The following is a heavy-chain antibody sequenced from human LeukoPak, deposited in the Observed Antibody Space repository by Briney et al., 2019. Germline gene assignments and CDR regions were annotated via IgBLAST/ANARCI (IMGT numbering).Heavy chain of an antibody. D-gene: IGHD3-9*01. CDR1: GYTFTSYG. V-gene: IGHV1-18*01. Sequence: ASVKVSCKASGYTFTSYGISWVRQAPGQGLEWMGWISAYNGNTNYAQKLQGRVTMTTDTSTSTAYMELRSLRSEDTAVYYCAREYFDSPGGGVGFDYWGQGTLVTVSS. CDR3: AREYFDSPGGGVGFDY. CDR2: ISAYNGNT. J-gene: IGHJ4*02.